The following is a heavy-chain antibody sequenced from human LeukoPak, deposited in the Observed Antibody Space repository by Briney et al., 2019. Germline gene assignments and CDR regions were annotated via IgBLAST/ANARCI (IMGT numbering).Heavy chain of an antibody. CDR2: ISWNSGST. CDR1: GFTFDDYA. D-gene: IGHD3-22*01. V-gene: IGHV3-23*01. J-gene: IGHJ4*02. Sequence: GGSLRLSCAASGFTFDDYAMHWVRQAPGKGLEWVSGISWNSGSTYYADSVKGRFTISRDNSKNTLYLQMNSLRAEDTAVYYCAKSNGWITMIVVWGQGTLVTVSS. CDR3: AKSNGWITMIVV.